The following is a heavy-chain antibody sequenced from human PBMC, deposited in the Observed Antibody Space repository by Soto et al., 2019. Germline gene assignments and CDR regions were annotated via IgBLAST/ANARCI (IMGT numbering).Heavy chain of an antibody. V-gene: IGHV3-23*01. CDR3: AKEAKDRVFLALVAKTIFDY. CDR2: ISGSGHSP. J-gene: IGHJ4*02. CDR1: GFTFSDYA. Sequence: EVQLLESGGDLVQPGGSLRLSCAASGFTFSDYAMSWVRQAPGKGQEWVSAISGSGHSPYYADTVKGRFTISRDNSKDTLYLQMNTLRADDTAVYYCAKEAKDRVFLALVAKTIFDYWGQGTLVTVSS. D-gene: IGHD5-12*01.